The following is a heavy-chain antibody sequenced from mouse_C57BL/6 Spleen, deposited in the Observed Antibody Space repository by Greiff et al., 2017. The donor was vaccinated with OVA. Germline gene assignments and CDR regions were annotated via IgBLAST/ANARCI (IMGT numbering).Heavy chain of an antibody. CDR2: IYPGDGDT. CDR3: ARWGNPYYFDY. D-gene: IGHD2-1*01. J-gene: IGHJ2*01. V-gene: IGHV1-80*01. CDR1: GYAFSSYW. Sequence: VQLQQSGAELVKPGASVKISCKASGYAFSSYWMNWVKQRPGKGLEWIGQIYPGDGDTNYNGKFKGKATLTADKSSSTAYMQLSSLTSEDSAVYFCARWGNPYYFDYWGQGTTLTVSS.